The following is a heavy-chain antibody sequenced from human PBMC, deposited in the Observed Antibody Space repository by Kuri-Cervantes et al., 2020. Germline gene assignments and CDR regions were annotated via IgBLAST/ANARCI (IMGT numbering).Heavy chain of an antibody. CDR1: GFTFSSHA. J-gene: IGHJ6*03. CDR2: IYYDGRNK. CDR3: ALRGTRGPRGYVDV. D-gene: IGHD1-14*01. Sequence: GESLKISCAASGFTFSSHAMHWVRQAPGKGLEWVAVIYYDGRNKNYADSVKGRFTISRDNAKNSLYLQMNSLRAEDTAVYYCALRGTRGPRGYVDVWGKGTTVTVSS. V-gene: IGHV3-33*03.